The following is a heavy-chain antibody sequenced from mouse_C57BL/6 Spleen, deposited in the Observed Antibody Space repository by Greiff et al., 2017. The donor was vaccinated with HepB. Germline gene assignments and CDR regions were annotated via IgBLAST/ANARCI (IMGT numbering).Heavy chain of an antibody. J-gene: IGHJ1*03. CDR3: ARRVTTVPYWYFDV. Sequence: VQLKQSGPELVKPGASVKISCKASGYSFTDYNMNWVKQSNGKSLEWIGVINPNYGTTSYNQKFKGKATLTVDQSSSTAYMQLNSLTSEDSAVYYCARRVTTVPYWYFDVWGTGTTVTVSS. D-gene: IGHD1-1*01. V-gene: IGHV1-39*01. CDR2: INPNYGTT. CDR1: GYSFTDYN.